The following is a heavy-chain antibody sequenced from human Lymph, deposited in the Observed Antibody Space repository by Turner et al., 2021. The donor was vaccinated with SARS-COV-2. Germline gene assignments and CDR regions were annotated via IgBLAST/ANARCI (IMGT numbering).Heavy chain of an antibody. D-gene: IGHD6-13*01. Sequence: QVQLVQSGAEVKKPGSSVKVSCKASGGTFSSSAISWVRQAPGQGLEWMGVIIPMLGIANYAQKFQGRVTITAEKSTSTAYMELSSLRSEDTGVYYCARIVAPGMGGGVYYYYYGMDVWGQGTTVTVSS. CDR2: IIPMLGIA. CDR3: ARIVAPGMGGGVYYYYYGMDV. J-gene: IGHJ6*02. V-gene: IGHV1-69*10. CDR1: GGTFSSSA.